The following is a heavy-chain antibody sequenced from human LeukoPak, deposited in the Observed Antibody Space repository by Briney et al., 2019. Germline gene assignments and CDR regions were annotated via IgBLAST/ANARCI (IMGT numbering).Heavy chain of an antibody. D-gene: IGHD2-2*01. V-gene: IGHV4-34*01. CDR2: INHSGST. J-gene: IGHJ6*03. Sequence: SETLSLTCAVYGGSFSGYYWSWIRQPPGKGLEWIGEINHSGSTNYNPSLKSRVTISVDTSKNQFSLKLSSVTAADTAVYYCARHDRGWRGSSTSPLAVYYYYYMDVWGKGTTVTISS. CDR3: ARHDRGWRGSSTSPLAVYYYYYMDV. CDR1: GGSFSGYY.